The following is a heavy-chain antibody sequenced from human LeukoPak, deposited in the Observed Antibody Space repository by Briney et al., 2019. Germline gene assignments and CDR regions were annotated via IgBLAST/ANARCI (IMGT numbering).Heavy chain of an antibody. D-gene: IGHD6-19*01. CDR2: IYYTGNT. V-gene: IGHV4-38-2*02. Sequence: SETLSLTCTVSGDSLTGYYWGWIRQPPGKGLEWIGNIYYTGNTYYNPSLKSRVTISLDTSKNQFSLKVISMTAADTAVYYCASFSGWYDYWGQGTLVTVSS. CDR3: ASFSGWYDY. CDR1: GDSLTGYY. J-gene: IGHJ4*02.